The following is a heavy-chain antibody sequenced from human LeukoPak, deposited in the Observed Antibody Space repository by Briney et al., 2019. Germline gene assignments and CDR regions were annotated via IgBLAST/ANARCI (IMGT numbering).Heavy chain of an antibody. V-gene: IGHV4-34*01. D-gene: IGHD3-3*01. Sequence: PSETLSLTCAVYGGSFSGYYWSWIRQPPGKGLEWIGEINHSGSTNYNPSLKSRVTISVDTSKNQFSLKLSSVTAADTAVYYCASNSWSGYYTGRTGFDYWGQGTLVTVSS. CDR3: ASNSWSGYYTGRTGFDY. J-gene: IGHJ4*02. CDR1: GGSFSGYY. CDR2: INHSGST.